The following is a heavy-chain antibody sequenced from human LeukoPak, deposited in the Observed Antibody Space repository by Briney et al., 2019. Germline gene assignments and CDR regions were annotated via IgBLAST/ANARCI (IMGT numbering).Heavy chain of an antibody. J-gene: IGHJ5*02. CDR1: GASISSYY. V-gene: IGHV4-59*08. D-gene: IGHD2-15*01. CDR3: ARHPEEYYCSGGSCYDWFDP. CDR2: IYYSGST. Sequence: SETLSLTCTVSGASISSYYWSWIRQPPGKGLEWIGYIYYSGSTNYNPSLKSRVTISVDTSKNQFSLKLSSVTAADTAVYYCARHPEEYYCSGGSCYDWFDPWGQGTLVTVSS.